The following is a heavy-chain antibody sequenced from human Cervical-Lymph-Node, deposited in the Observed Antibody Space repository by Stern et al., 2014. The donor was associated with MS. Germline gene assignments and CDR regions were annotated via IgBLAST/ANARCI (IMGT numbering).Heavy chain of an antibody. CDR1: GFTFWDCW. Sequence: VKLGQSGGALVQPGGSLRLSCVASGFTFWDCWMPWVLRTPGTGMGWVARINRDATITNPADSVRGRFTISRDNARNTLYLQMNSLRAEDTAVYYCTKDTYGPEDYWGQGTSVTVSS. CDR2: INRDATIT. CDR3: TKDTYGPEDY. D-gene: IGHD3-10*01. J-gene: IGHJ4*02. V-gene: IGHV3-74*02.